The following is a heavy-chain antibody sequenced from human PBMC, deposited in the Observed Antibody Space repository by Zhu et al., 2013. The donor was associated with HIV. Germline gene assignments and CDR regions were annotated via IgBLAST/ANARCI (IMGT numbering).Heavy chain of an antibody. CDR2: VSAYNGNT. V-gene: IGHV1-18*01. D-gene: IGHD1-26*01. Sequence: QVQLVQSGAEVKKPGASVRVSCKASGYTFTSYDINWVRQAPGQGLEWVGWVSAYNGNTNYVEKFQGRVTMTTDTSTSTAYMELRSLRSDDTAIYYCARGEGLSRDSGSYHLDHWGQGTLLIVSS. CDR3: ARGEGLSRDSGSYHLDH. CDR1: GYTFTSYD. J-gene: IGHJ4*02.